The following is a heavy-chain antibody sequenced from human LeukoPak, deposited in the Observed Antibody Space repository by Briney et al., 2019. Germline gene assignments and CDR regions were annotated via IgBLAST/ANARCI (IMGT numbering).Heavy chain of an antibody. CDR2: ISSSSSYI. D-gene: IGHD3-10*01. CDR1: GFRFSNYW. V-gene: IGHV3-21*01. J-gene: IGHJ4*02. CDR3: ARTYYYGSGSYYR. Sequence: GGSLRLSCAVSGFRFSNYWMTWVRQAPGKGLEWVSSISSSSSYIYYADSVKGRFTISRDNAKNSLYLQMNSLRAEDTAVYYCARTYYYGSGSYYRWGQGTLVTVSS.